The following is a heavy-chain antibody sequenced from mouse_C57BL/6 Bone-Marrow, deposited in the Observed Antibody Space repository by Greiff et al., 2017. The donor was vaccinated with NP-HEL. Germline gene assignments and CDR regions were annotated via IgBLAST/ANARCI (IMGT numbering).Heavy chain of an antibody. CDR2: ISSGGSYT. CDR3: ARRHYSKGFAY. J-gene: IGHJ3*01. Sequence: EVKVVESGGDLVKPGGSLKLSCAASGFTFSSYGMSWVRQTPDKRLEWVATISSGGSYTYYPDSVKGRFTIARDNAKNTLYLQMSSLKSEDTAMYYCARRHYSKGFAYWGQGTLVTVSA. V-gene: IGHV5-6*02. CDR1: GFTFSSYG. D-gene: IGHD2-5*01.